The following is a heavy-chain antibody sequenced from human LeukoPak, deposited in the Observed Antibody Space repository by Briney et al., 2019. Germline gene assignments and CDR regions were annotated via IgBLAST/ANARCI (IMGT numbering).Heavy chain of an antibody. D-gene: IGHD6-6*01. V-gene: IGHV3-13*01. J-gene: IGHJ6*02. CDR1: GFTFSSYD. CDR3: ARAPPYSGASWGYYGMDV. Sequence: PGGSLRHSCAASGFTFSSYDMHWVRQTTGDGLEWVSSIGIAGDTYYPGSVKGRFTISRENAKNSLYLQMNSLRAGDTAVYYCARAPPYSGASWGYYGMDVRGQGTKVTVSS. CDR2: IGIAGDT.